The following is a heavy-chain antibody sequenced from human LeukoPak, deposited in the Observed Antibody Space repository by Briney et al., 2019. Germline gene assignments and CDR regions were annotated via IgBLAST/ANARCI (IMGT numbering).Heavy chain of an antibody. V-gene: IGHV3-66*01. CDR2: IYSGGST. CDR1: GFTVSSNY. Sequence: GGSLRLSCAASGFTVSSNYMSWVRQAPGKGLEWVSVIYSGGSTYYADSVKGRFTISRDNSKNTLYLQMNSLRAEDTAVYYCARGSSYYYDSSGQWVFDYWGQGTLVTVSS. D-gene: IGHD3-22*01. J-gene: IGHJ4*02. CDR3: ARGSSYYYDSSGQWVFDY.